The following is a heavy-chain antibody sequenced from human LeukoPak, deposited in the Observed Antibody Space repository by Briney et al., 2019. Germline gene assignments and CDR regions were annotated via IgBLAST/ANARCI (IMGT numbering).Heavy chain of an antibody. D-gene: IGHD2-15*01. Sequence: GASVKVSCKASGYTFTSYGISWVRQAPGQGLEWMGWISAYNGNTNYAQKLQGRVTMTTDTSTSTAYMELRSLGSDDTAVYYCARDRARAVAAMSLGYWGQGTLVTVSS. J-gene: IGHJ4*02. V-gene: IGHV1-18*01. CDR3: ARDRARAVAAMSLGY. CDR2: ISAYNGNT. CDR1: GYTFTSYG.